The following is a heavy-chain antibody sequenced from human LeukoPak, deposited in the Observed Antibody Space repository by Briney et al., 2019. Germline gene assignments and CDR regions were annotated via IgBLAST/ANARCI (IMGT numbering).Heavy chain of an antibody. J-gene: IGHJ5*01. CDR1: GFTFSSYW. V-gene: IGHV3-30*03. D-gene: IGHD1-7*01. CDR2: IGSDGRTD. CDR3: TREGMGTSFSAWFDP. Sequence: PGGSLRLSCAASGFTFSSYWMHWVRQAPGKGLEWVAVIGSDGRTDYYADPVKGRFTISRDSSKNMMYLQMNSLRTEDTAVYYCTREGMGTSFSAWFDPWGQGTLVTVSS.